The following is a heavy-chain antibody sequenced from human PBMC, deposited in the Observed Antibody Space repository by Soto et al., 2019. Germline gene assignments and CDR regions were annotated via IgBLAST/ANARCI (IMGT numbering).Heavy chain of an antibody. CDR2: FHYSGRT. CDR1: GGSIGSGPYS. CDR3: ARLAGYCSGTSCYGYYGMDV. Sequence: SETLCLTCSVSGGSIGSGPYSWGWIRQPPGKGLEWIGTFHYSGRTYYSPSLESRVTISVDTSKNQFSLKVSSVTAADTAVFYCARLAGYCSGTSCYGYYGMDVWGQGTTVTVSS. V-gene: IGHV4-39*01. D-gene: IGHD2-2*01. J-gene: IGHJ6*02.